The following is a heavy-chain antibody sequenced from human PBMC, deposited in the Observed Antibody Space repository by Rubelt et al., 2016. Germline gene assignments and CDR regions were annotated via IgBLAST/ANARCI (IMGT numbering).Heavy chain of an antibody. Sequence: SFSMSWVRQVPGKGLEWVSWISTSGSTIFYADSVKGRFTISRDNARDNAKSSLYLQMDSLRADDTAVYYCAREDYYDSSGYYYYGMDVWGQGTTVTVSS. D-gene: IGHD3-22*01. J-gene: IGHJ6*02. V-gene: IGHV3-48*01. CDR2: ISTSGSTI. CDR3: AREDYYDSSGYYYYGMDV. CDR1: SFS.